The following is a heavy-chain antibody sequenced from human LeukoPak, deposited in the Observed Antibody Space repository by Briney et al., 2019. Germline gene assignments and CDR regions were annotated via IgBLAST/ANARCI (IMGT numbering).Heavy chain of an antibody. CDR3: ARADYGGNPRFDP. V-gene: IGHV4-59*01. CDR1: GGSISSYY. CDR2: IYYSGST. J-gene: IGHJ5*02. D-gene: IGHD4-23*01. Sequence: SETLSLTCTVSGGSISSYYWSWIRQPPGKGLEWIGYIYYSGSTNYNPSLKSRVTISVDTSKNQFSLKLSSVTAADTAVYYCARADYGGNPRFDPWGQGTLVTVSS.